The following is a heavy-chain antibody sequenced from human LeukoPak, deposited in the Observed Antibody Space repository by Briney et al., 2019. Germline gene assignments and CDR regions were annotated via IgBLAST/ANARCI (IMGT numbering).Heavy chain of an antibody. V-gene: IGHV1-8*01. D-gene: IGHD2-15*01. CDR1: GYTFTSYD. J-gene: IGHJ4*02. Sequence: GASVKVSCKASGYTFTSYDINWVRQATGQGLEWMGWMNPNSGNTGYAQKFQGRVTMTRNTSISTAYMELSSLRSEDTAVYYCARGHVCSGGSCRKQYYFDYWGQGTLVTVSS. CDR3: ARGHVCSGGSCRKQYYFDY. CDR2: MNPNSGNT.